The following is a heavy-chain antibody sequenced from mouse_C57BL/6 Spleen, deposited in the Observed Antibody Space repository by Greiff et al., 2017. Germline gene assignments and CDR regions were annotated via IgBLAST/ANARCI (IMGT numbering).Heavy chain of an antibody. Sequence: EVKLQESGGGLVQPGGSMKLSCAASGFTFSDAWMDWVRQSPEKGLEWVAEIRNKANNHATYYAESVKGRFTISRDDSKSSVYLQMNSLRAEDTGIYYCTRPLITTVVDWYFDVWGTGTTVTVSS. D-gene: IGHD1-1*01. V-gene: IGHV6-6*01. J-gene: IGHJ1*03. CDR2: IRNKANNHAT. CDR3: TRPLITTVVDWYFDV. CDR1: GFTFSDAW.